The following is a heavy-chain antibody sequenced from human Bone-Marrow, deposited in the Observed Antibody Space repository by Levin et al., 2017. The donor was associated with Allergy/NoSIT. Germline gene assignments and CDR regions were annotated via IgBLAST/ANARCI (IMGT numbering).Heavy chain of an antibody. CDR1: GFTFDDYA. CDR2: ISWDGGST. V-gene: IGHV3-43D*04. CDR3: AKDYCSCGSCYAFDI. J-gene: IGHJ3*02. D-gene: IGHD2-15*01. Sequence: GGSLRLSCAASGFTFDDYAMHWVRQAPGKGLEWVSLISWDGGSTYYADSVKGRFTISRDNSKNSLYLQMNSLRAEDTALYYCAKDYCSCGSCYAFDIWGQGTMVTVSS.